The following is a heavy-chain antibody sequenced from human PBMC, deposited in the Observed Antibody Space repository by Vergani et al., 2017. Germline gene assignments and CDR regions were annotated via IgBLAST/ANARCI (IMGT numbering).Heavy chain of an antibody. D-gene: IGHD6-19*01. Sequence: EVQLVESGGGVVRPGGSLRLSCAASGFTFSSYAMSWVRQAPGKGLEWVSAISGSGGSTYYADSVKGRFTISRDNSKNTLYLQMNSLRAEDTAVYYCAREVIAVAGTYYYGMDVWGQGTTVTVSS. CDR3: AREVIAVAGTYYYGMDV. J-gene: IGHJ6*02. V-gene: IGHV3-23*04. CDR1: GFTFSSYA. CDR2: ISGSGGST.